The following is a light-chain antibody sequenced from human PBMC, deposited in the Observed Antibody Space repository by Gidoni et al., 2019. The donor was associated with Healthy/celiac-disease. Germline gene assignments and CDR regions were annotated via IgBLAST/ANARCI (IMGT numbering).Light chain of an antibody. Sequence: SSELTQPTSVSVSPGQLASITCSGEKLGDKYACWYQQKPGQSPVLVIYQDSKRPSGLPGRFSGSNSGNTATLTISGTQAMDEADYYCQAWDSSVVFGGGTKLTVL. CDR2: QDS. V-gene: IGLV3-1*01. J-gene: IGLJ2*01. CDR1: KLGDKY. CDR3: QAWDSSVV.